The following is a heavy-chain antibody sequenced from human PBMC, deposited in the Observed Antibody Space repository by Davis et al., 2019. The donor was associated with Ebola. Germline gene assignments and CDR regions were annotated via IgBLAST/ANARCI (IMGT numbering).Heavy chain of an antibody. CDR1: GFTFSTHG. V-gene: IGHV3-33*01. CDR3: ARDWDGDGSGIDY. J-gene: IGHJ4*02. D-gene: IGHD3-10*01. Sequence: PGGSLRLSCEASGFTFSTHGMHWVRQAPGEGLDWVAVIWYDGTNRHYADSVKGRFTISRDNSKNTLYLQMNSLRVEDSAVYYCARDWDGDGSGIDYWGQGTLVTVSS. CDR2: IWYDGTNR.